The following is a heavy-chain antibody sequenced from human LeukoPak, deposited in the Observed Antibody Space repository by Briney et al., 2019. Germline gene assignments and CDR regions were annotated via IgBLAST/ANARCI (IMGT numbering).Heavy chain of an antibody. CDR2: ISDDGNKE. D-gene: IGHD3-9*01. J-gene: IGHJ4*02. Sequence: GRSLRLSCGASGFTFSSYGMHWVRQAPGKGLEWVAVISDDGNKEYYADSVKGRFTISRDNSKNTVYLQMNSLRAEDTAVYYCAKVPLRYFDWSFDYWGQGILVTVSS. CDR1: GFTFSSYG. V-gene: IGHV3-30*18. CDR3: AKVPLRYFDWSFDY.